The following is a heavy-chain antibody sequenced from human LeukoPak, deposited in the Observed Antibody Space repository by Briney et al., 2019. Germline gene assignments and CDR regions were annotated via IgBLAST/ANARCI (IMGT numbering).Heavy chain of an antibody. CDR3: AKEGYYYDSSGYNYYYGMDV. CDR2: ISYDGSNK. Sequence: PGRSLRLSCAASGFTFSSYGMHWVRQAPGKGLEWVAVISYDGSNKYYADSVKGRFTISRDNSKNTLYLQMNSLRAEDTAVYYCAKEGYYYDSSGYNYYYGMDVWGLGTTVTVSS. D-gene: IGHD3-22*01. J-gene: IGHJ6*02. V-gene: IGHV3-30*18. CDR1: GFTFSSYG.